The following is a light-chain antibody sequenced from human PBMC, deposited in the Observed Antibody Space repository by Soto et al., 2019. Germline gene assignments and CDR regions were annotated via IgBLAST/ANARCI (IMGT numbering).Light chain of an antibody. CDR3: SSYAASNNFYFV. V-gene: IGLV2-8*01. CDR1: SSDVGGYNY. Sequence: QLVLTQPPSASGSPGQSVTISCTGTSSDVGGYNYVSWYQQYPGRAPKLMIYEVTKRPSGVPDRFSGSKSGNTASLTVSGLQAEYEADYYCSSYAASNNFYFVFGGGTQLTVL. CDR2: EVT. J-gene: IGLJ3*02.